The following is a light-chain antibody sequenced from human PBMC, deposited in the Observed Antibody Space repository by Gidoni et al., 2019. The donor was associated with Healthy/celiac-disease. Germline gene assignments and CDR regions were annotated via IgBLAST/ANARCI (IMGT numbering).Light chain of an antibody. CDR3: SSYTSSSTLV. J-gene: IGLJ3*02. CDR2: EVS. V-gene: IGLV2-14*01. Sequence: ALTQPASVSGSPGQSITISCTGTSSDVGGYNYVSWYQQHPGKAPKLMIYEVSNRPSGVSNRFSGSKSGNTASLTISGLQAEDEADYYCSSYTSSSTLVFGGGTKLTVL. CDR1: SSDVGGYNY.